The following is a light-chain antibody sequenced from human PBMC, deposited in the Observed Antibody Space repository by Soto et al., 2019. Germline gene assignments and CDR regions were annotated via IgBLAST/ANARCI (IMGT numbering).Light chain of an antibody. CDR2: EVS. J-gene: IGLJ2*01. Sequence: QSVLTQPPSASGSPGQSVTISCTGTSSDVGGYNYVSWYQQHPGTAPKLMIYEVSKRPSGVPDRFSGSKSGNTASLTVSGLQAEDEADYYCSSYAGSNVVFGGGTKVTVL. CDR3: SSYAGSNVV. V-gene: IGLV2-8*01. CDR1: SSDVGGYNY.